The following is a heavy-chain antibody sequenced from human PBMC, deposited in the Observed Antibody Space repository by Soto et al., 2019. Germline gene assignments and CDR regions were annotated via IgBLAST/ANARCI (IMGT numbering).Heavy chain of an antibody. Sequence: EVQLVESGGGLVKPGGSLRLSCAASGFTFNNGWMSWVRQAPGKGLEWVGRIKSKAAGGTTDYSAPVQGRFTISRDSSKTTVPLQTNSLKTEATAVYYCTTDSTQTFCDGGPCYSVLTKIHDSWGQGTLVTVSS. J-gene: IGHJ4*02. CDR3: TTDSTQTFCDGGPCYSVLTKIHDS. CDR1: GFTFNNGW. D-gene: IGHD2-15*01. V-gene: IGHV3-15*01. CDR2: IKSKAAGGTT.